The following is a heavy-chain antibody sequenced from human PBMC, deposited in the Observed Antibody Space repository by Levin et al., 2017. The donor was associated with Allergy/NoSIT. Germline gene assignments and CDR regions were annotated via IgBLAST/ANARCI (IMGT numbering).Heavy chain of an antibody. CDR1: GFTFSSYW. CDR3: ARDLYEWYGMDV. D-gene: IGHD3-16*01. J-gene: IGHJ6*02. V-gene: IGHV3-74*01. CDR2: INSDGSST. Sequence: GESLKISCAASGFTFSSYWMHWVRQAPGKGLVWVSRINSDGSSTSYADSVKGRFTISRDNAKNTLSLQMNSLRAEDTAVYYCARDLYEWYGMDVWGQGTTVTVSS.